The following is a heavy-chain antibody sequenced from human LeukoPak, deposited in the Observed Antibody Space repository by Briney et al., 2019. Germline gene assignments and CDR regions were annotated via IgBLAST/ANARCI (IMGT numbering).Heavy chain of an antibody. CDR2: IMPDSGAT. V-gene: IGHV1-2*02. Sequence: ASVKVSCKSSRYTFTDYYMHWVRQAPGQGLEWMGWIMPDSGATNYAQKFQGRVTMTRDTSISTAYLELSSLTSDDTAVYFCARDRAAPGSHNWFDPWGQGTLVTVSS. J-gene: IGHJ5*02. CDR3: ARDRAAPGSHNWFDP. D-gene: IGHD6-13*01. CDR1: RYTFTDYY.